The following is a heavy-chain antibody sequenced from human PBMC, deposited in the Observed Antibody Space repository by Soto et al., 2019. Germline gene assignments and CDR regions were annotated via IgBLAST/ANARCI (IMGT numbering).Heavy chain of an antibody. CDR2: IYYSGST. D-gene: IGHD3-22*01. J-gene: IGHJ4*02. CDR1: GGSISSSSYY. CDR3: ARQRYYDSSGYYWYFDY. V-gene: IGHV4-39*01. Sequence: SETLSLTCTVSGGSISSSSYYWGWICQPPGKGLEWIGSIYYSGSTYYNPSLKSRVTISVDTSKNQFSLKLSSVTAADTAVYYCARQRYYDSSGYYWYFDYWGQGTLVTVSS.